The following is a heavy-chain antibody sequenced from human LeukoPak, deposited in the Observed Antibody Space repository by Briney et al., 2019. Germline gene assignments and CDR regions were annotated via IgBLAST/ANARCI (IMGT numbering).Heavy chain of an antibody. V-gene: IGHV3-30*03. CDR3: ARDADTTTRNWYFGL. CDR1: GFTFRNYG. D-gene: IGHD3-16*01. CDR2: ISYDGTKK. J-gene: IGHJ2*01. Sequence: GGGLRLSCAPSGFTFRNYGIHCVRQAPGKGLEWVAAISYDGTKKFYSDSGEGRFTISRDNSMNTLYLQINSLRAEDTALYFCARDADTTTRNWYFGLWGRGTLLTVSS.